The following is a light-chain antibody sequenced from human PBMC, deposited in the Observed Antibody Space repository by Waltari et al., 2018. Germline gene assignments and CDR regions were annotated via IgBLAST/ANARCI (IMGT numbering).Light chain of an antibody. J-gene: IGKJ1*01. V-gene: IGKV1-5*03. Sequence: DVPMTQSPSTLSAYVGDRVTITCRARQSIDTWLAWYQQKPGKAPKLLIYKASTLQSGVPSRVSGSGSGTEFTLTISSLQPDDSATYYCQQYYSYRAFGQGTKVEIK. CDR3: QQYYSYRA. CDR2: KAS. CDR1: QSIDTW.